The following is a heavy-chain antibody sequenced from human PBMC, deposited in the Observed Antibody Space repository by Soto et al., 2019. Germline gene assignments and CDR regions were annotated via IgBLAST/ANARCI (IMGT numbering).Heavy chain of an antibody. CDR2: ISSSSSTI. CDR3: ARDRNETDYGDLAHDAFDI. D-gene: IGHD4-17*01. CDR1: GFNFSSYS. V-gene: IGHV3-48*02. J-gene: IGHJ3*02. Sequence: GGSLRLSCAASGFNFSSYSMNWVRQDPGKGLEWVSYISSSSSTIYYADSVKGRFTISRDNAKNSLYLQMNSLRDEDTAVYYCARDRNETDYGDLAHDAFDIWGQGTMVTVSS.